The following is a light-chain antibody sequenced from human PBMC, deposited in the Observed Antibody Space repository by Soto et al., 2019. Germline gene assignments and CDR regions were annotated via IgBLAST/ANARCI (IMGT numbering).Light chain of an antibody. CDR1: QSVGRNY. Sequence: EIVLTQSPGTLSVSPGERATLSCRASQSVGRNYLAWYQQKPGQAPRLLISDASSRATCIPDRFSGSGSGTDFTLTISRLEPEDFAVYYCQQYASSLPTFGAGTQVE. J-gene: IGKJ4*01. CDR3: QQYASSLPT. V-gene: IGKV3-20*01. CDR2: DAS.